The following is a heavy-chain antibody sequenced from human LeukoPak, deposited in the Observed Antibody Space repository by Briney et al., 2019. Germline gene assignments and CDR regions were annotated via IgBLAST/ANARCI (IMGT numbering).Heavy chain of an antibody. CDR3: AKGSHGWTFDV. V-gene: IGHV3-11*01. CDR1: GLSFSDSY. CDR2: INSDGSMT. J-gene: IGHJ4*02. Sequence: GGSLRLSCAASGLSFSDSYMGWLRQPPGKGLEWLSYINSDGSMTKYTASVQGRFTISRDNAKRSLFLQMNNLRANDTARYYCAKGSHGWTFDVWGQGSQVTVSS. D-gene: IGHD2-2*03.